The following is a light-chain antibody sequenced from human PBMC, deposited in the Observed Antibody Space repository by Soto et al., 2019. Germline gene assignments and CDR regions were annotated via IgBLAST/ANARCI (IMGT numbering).Light chain of an antibody. Sequence: TQSPSTVSISACDPCTLSFRSSQSVSSNLAWYQQKPGQAPRLLIFGASTRATGIQARFGGSGSGTEFTLTISSLQSEDFAVYYCQQYNKGHPLKFGQGTKVDIK. CDR2: GAS. CDR1: QSVSSN. J-gene: IGKJ1*01. V-gene: IGKV3-15*01. CDR3: QQYNKGHPLK.